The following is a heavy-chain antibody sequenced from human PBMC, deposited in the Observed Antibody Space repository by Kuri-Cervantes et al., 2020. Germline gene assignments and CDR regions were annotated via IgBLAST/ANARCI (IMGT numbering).Heavy chain of an antibody. J-gene: IGHJ4*01. V-gene: IGHV1-69*05. CDR3: ATTVRGLRLEGFDY. CDR2: VIPILGTA. D-gene: IGHD4-17*01. Sequence: SVKVSCKASGYTFTSYEINWVRQAPGQGLEWMGGVIPILGTANHAQKFQGRVTITTDEPTSTAYMELSSLRSEDTAVYYCATTVRGLRLEGFDYWGHGTLVTVSS. CDR1: GYTFTSYE.